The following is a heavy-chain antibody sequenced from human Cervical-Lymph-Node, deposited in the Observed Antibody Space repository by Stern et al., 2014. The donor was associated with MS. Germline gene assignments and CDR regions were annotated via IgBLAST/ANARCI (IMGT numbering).Heavy chain of an antibody. J-gene: IGHJ6*02. CDR3: ATGLYYYYGMDV. CDR2: FDPEDGET. CDR1: EHTLTELS. Sequence: QLVQSGAEVKHPGASGKPSCKVTEHTLTELSIHLGRQAPGKELGWIGGFDPEDGETSYAEKVQGRVSMTEDTSTDTAYMELSSLRSDDTAVYYCATGLYYYYGMDVGGQGTTVTVSS. V-gene: IGHV1-24*01.